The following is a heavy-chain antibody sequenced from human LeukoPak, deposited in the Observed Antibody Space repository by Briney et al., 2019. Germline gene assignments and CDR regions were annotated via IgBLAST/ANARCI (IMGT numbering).Heavy chain of an antibody. CDR3: ASSQDGYSSYIPFDY. J-gene: IGHJ4*02. CDR2: IIPIVGIA. Sequence: GASVKVSCKASGYTFTSSYMHWVRQAPGQGLEWMGRIIPIVGIAKYAQKFQGRVTITADKSTSTAYMELSSLRSEDTAVYYCASSQDGYSSYIPFDYWGQGTLVTVSS. D-gene: IGHD5-24*01. V-gene: IGHV1-69*02. CDR1: GYTFTSSY.